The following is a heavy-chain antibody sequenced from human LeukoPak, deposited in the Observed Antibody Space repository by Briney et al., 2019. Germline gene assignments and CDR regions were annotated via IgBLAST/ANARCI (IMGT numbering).Heavy chain of an antibody. CDR3: AKRMGPSIAATDLDY. D-gene: IGHD6-13*01. J-gene: IGHJ4*02. V-gene: IGHV3-33*06. CDR1: GFTFSSYG. CDR2: IWYDGSNK. Sequence: GRSLRLSCAASGFTFSSYGMHWVRQAPGKGLEWVAVIWYDGSNKYYADSVKGRFTISRDNSKNTLYLQMNSLRVEDTAVYYCAKRMGPSIAATDLDYWGQGTLVTVSS.